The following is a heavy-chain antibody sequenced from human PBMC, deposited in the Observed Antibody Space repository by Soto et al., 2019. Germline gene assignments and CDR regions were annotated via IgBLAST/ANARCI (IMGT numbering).Heavy chain of an antibody. CDR2: IYYSGRT. CDR1: GGSVSSGSYY. Sequence: SETLSLTCTVSGGSVSSGSYYWSWIRQPPGKGLEWIGYIYYSGRTNYNPSLKSRVTISVETSKNQFSLKLSSVTAADTAVYYCAREFASYDFWSGYLGDYYYYGMDVWGQGTTVTVSS. J-gene: IGHJ6*02. V-gene: IGHV4-61*01. CDR3: AREFASYDFWSGYLGDYYYYGMDV. D-gene: IGHD3-3*01.